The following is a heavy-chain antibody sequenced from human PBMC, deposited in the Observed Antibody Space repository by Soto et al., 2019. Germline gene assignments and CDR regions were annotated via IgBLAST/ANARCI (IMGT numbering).Heavy chain of an antibody. V-gene: IGHV3-33*01. Sequence: GGSLRLSCAASGFTFSDYVMHWVRQAPGKGLEWVAVIWDRGRDIFYADSVKGRFTISRDNSKNTLYLQMNSLRAEDTAVYYCARDGAAAWYEGANWFDPWGQGTLVTVSS. J-gene: IGHJ5*02. CDR1: GFTFSDYV. CDR2: IWDRGRDI. CDR3: ARDGAAAWYEGANWFDP. D-gene: IGHD6-13*01.